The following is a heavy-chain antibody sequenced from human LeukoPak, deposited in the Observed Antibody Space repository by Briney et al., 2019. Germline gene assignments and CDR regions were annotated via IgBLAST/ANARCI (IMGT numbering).Heavy chain of an antibody. V-gene: IGHV3-20*04. J-gene: IGHJ6*03. Sequence: GGSLRLSCAASGFTFDDYGMSWVRQAPGKGLEWVSGINWNGGSTVYADPVKGRFTISRDNAKNSLYLQMYSLRAEDTALYYCARRATVVVVAATQDYYYYYMDVWGKGTTVTVSS. CDR3: ARRATVVVVAATQDYYYYYMDV. CDR1: GFTFDDYG. CDR2: INWNGGST. D-gene: IGHD2-15*01.